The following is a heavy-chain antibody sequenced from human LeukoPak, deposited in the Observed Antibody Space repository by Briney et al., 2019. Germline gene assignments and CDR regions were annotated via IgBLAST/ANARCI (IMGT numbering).Heavy chain of an antibody. V-gene: IGHV4-34*01. CDR3: ARGISPGRGLDDY. CDR2: INHSGNT. Sequence: SETLSLTCAVYGGSFSGYYWSWIRQPPGKGLEWIGEINHSGNTNYNPSLKSRVTISEDTSKNQFSLNLRSVTAADTAVYYCARGISPGRGLDDYWGQGSLVTVSS. CDR1: GGSFSGYY. D-gene: IGHD3/OR15-3a*01. J-gene: IGHJ4*02.